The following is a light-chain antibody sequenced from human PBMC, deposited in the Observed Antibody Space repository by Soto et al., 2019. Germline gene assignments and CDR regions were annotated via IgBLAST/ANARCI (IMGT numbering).Light chain of an antibody. Sequence: ENVLSLSPGALSLSPGDRATLSCRASQSIPSIYLAWYQQKPGQAPRLLIHTASTRVAGIPDRFSGSGSGTDFTLTISRLEPEDSAVYYCQHFASSPLTFGGGSKVDI. CDR3: QHFASSPLT. V-gene: IGKV3-20*01. CDR2: TAS. CDR1: QSIPSIY. J-gene: IGKJ4*01.